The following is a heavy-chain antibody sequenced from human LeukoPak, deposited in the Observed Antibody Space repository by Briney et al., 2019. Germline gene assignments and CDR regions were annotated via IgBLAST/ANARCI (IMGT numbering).Heavy chain of an antibody. J-gene: IGHJ4*02. CDR1: GFTFSSYG. D-gene: IGHD3-3*01. Sequence: GGSLRLSCAASGFTFSSYGMHWVRQAPGKGLEWVAVIWYDGSNKYYGDSVKGRFIISRDNSKDTLYLRLNSLRGEDTAVYYCARDLLSGYYQPFGYWGQGTLVTVSS. V-gene: IGHV3-33*01. CDR2: IWYDGSNK. CDR3: ARDLLSGYYQPFGY.